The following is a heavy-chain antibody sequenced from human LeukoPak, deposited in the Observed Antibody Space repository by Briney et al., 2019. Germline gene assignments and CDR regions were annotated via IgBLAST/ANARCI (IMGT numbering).Heavy chain of an antibody. CDR2: INHSGST. D-gene: IGHD2-15*01. CDR1: GGSFSGYY. V-gene: IGHV4-34*01. Sequence: SETLSLTCAVYGGSFSGYYWSWIRQPPGKGLEWIGEINHSGSTNYNPSLKSRVTTSVDTSKNQFSLKLSSVTAADTAVYYCARVGYSIDYWGQGTLVTVSS. CDR3: ARVGYSIDY. J-gene: IGHJ4*02.